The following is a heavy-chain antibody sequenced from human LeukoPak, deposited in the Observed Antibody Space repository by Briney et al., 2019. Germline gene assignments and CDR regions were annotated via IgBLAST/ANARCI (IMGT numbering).Heavy chain of an antibody. J-gene: IGHJ4*02. CDR1: GYTFTGYY. CDR3: ARGKWDFDWLLNS. D-gene: IGHD3-9*01. CDR2: INPNSGGT. Sequence: ASVKVSCKASGYTFTGYYMHWVRQAPGQGLEWMGWINPNSGGTNYAQKFQGRVTMTRDTSISTAYMELSRLRSDDTAVYYCARGKWDFDWLLNSWGQGTLVTVSS. V-gene: IGHV1-2*02.